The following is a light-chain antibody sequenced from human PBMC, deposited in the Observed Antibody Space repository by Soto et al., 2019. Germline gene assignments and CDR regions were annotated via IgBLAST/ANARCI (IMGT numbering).Light chain of an antibody. CDR1: QDISNS. J-gene: IGKJ2*01. CDR3: QQYDSLPPT. CDR2: DAS. V-gene: IGKV1-33*01. Sequence: DIQMTQSPSSLSASVGDRVTFTCQASQDISNSLNWYQQKPGKAPKLPIYDASNLEVGVPIRFRGSGSGTEFTFTIRSLQPEDFATYYCQQYDSLPPTFGLGTRLEMK.